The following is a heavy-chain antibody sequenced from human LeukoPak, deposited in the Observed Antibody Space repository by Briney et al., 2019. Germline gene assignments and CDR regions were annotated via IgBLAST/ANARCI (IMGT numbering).Heavy chain of an antibody. V-gene: IGHV1-2*06. CDR1: GCTFTGYY. CDR2: INPNSGGT. Sequence: GASVKVSCKASGCTFTGYYMHWVRQAPGQGLEWMGRINPNSGGTNYAQKFQGRVTMTRDTSISTAYMELSRLRSDDTAVYYCARAVATIADFDYWGQGTLVTVSS. CDR3: ARAVATIADFDY. D-gene: IGHD5-12*01. J-gene: IGHJ4*02.